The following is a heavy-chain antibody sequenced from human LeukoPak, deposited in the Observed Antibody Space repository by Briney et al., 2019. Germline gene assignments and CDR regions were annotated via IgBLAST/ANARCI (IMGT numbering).Heavy chain of an antibody. D-gene: IGHD6-19*01. CDR2: MNPNSGNT. CDR1: GYTFTSYD. CDR3: ARGTTLGQWLVTHYYYYMDV. V-gene: IGHV1-8*01. J-gene: IGHJ6*03. Sequence: GASVKVSCKASGYTFTSYDINWVRQATGQGLEWMGWMNPNSGNTGYAQKFQGRVTMTRNTSISTAYMELSSLRSEDTAVYYCARGTTLGQWLVTHYYYYMDVWGKGTTVTVSS.